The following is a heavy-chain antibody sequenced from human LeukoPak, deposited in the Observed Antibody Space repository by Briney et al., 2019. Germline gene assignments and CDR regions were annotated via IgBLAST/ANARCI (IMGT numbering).Heavy chain of an antibody. V-gene: IGHV1-8*03. J-gene: IGHJ3*02. D-gene: IGHD1-14*01. CDR1: GYTFTSYD. CDR2: MNPNSGNT. Sequence: ASVKVSCKASGYTFTSYDINWVRQATGQGLEWMGWMNPNSGNTGYAQKFQGRVTITRNTSISTAYMELRSLRSDDTAVYYCARNPHGGEQAFDIWGQGTMVTVSS. CDR3: ARNPHGGEQAFDI.